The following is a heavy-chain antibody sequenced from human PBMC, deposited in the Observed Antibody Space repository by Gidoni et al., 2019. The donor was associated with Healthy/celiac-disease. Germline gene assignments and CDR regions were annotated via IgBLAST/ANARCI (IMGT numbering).Heavy chain of an antibody. V-gene: IGHV3-21*01. D-gene: IGHD5-12*01. J-gene: IGHJ4*02. CDR2: ISSSSSYI. Sequence: EVQLVESGGGLVKPGGSLRLSWAASGFTFSRYSMNWVRQAQGKGLEWVSSISSSSSYIYYADSVKGRFTISRDNAKNSLYLQMNSLRAEDTAVYYCARDNTDGGYDLLSFLLDYWGQGTLVTVSS. CDR1: GFTFSRYS. CDR3: ARDNTDGGYDLLSFLLDY.